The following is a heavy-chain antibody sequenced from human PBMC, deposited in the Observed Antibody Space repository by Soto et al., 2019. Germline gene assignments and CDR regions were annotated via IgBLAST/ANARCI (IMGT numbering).Heavy chain of an antibody. CDR2: IVVGSGNT. V-gene: IGHV1-58*01. Sequence: GASVKVSCKASGFTFTSSAVQWVRQARGQRLEWIGWIVVGSGNTNYAQKFQERVTITRDMSTSTAYMELSSLRSEDTAVYYCAADLHSSSWYRYYYYYGMDVCGQRTTVTVSS. D-gene: IGHD6-13*01. CDR1: GFTFTSSA. CDR3: AADLHSSSWYRYYYYYGMDV. J-gene: IGHJ6*02.